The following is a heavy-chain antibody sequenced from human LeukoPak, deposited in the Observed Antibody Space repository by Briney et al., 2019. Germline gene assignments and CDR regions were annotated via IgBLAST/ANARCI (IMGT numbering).Heavy chain of an antibody. D-gene: IGHD3-10*01. V-gene: IGHV4-34*01. CDR1: GGSLSGYY. CDR2: INHSGST. CDR3: ARGRFGGRMSYYYGSGSSFDY. Sequence: SETLSLTCAVYGGSLSGYYWSWIRQPPGKGLEWIGEINHSGSTNYNPSLKSRVTISVDTSKNQFSLKLSSVTAADTAVYYCARGRFGGRMSYYYGSGSSFDYWGQGTLVTVSS. J-gene: IGHJ4*02.